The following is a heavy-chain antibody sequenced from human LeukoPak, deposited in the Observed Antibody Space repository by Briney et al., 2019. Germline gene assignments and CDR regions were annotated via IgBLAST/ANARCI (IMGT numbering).Heavy chain of an antibody. CDR3: ASSIQLWIPHYYYYMDV. D-gene: IGHD5-18*01. J-gene: IGHJ6*03. CDR2: INPNSGGT. V-gene: IGHV1-2*06. Sequence: GASVKVSCKASGYTFTGYYMHWVRQAPGQGLEWMGLINPNSGGTNYAQKFQGRVTMTRDTSISTAYMELSRLRSDDTAVYYCASSIQLWIPHYYYYMDVWGKGTTVTVSS. CDR1: GYTFTGYY.